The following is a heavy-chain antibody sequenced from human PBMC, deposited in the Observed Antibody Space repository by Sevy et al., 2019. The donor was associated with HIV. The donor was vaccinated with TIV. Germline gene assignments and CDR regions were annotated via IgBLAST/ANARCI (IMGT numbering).Heavy chain of an antibody. J-gene: IGHJ4*02. Sequence: SETLSLTCTVSGGSISSGGYYWSWIRQHPGKGLEWIGYIYYSGSTYYHPSLKSRVTISVDTSKNQFSLKLSSVTAADTAVYYCARGVSYDSSGYQPYYFDYWGQGTLVTVSS. D-gene: IGHD3-22*01. CDR3: ARGVSYDSSGYQPYYFDY. CDR1: GGSISSGGYY. V-gene: IGHV4-31*03. CDR2: IYYSGST.